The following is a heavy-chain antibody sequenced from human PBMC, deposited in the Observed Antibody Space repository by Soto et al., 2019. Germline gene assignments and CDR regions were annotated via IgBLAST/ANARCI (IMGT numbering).Heavy chain of an antibody. CDR3: VRPLPSGQNYGMDV. V-gene: IGHV3-53*01. Sequence: GGSLRLSCAASGLPVSTNYMSWVRQAPGKGLEWVSVIYNDGKTYYADSVKGRFTISRDASKNTLHLQMDSLRDEDTAVYYCVRPLPSGQNYGMDVWGQGTTVTVSS. J-gene: IGHJ6*02. D-gene: IGHD3-10*01. CDR1: GLPVSTNY. CDR2: IYNDGKT.